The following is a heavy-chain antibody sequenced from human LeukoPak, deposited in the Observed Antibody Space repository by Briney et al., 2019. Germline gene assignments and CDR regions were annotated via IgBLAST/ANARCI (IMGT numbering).Heavy chain of an antibody. CDR1: GGSISSYY. J-gene: IGHJ5*02. V-gene: IGHV4-59*01. D-gene: IGHD3-16*01. CDR3: ARESGSYLWRSWLNP. Sequence: SETLSLTCTVSGGSISSYYWTWIRQPPGKGPEWIGNIYNSGNTNYNPSLKSRVTISVDTSKNQFSLKLNSVTAADTAVYYCARESGSYLWRSWLNPWGQGTLVTVSS. CDR2: IYNSGNT.